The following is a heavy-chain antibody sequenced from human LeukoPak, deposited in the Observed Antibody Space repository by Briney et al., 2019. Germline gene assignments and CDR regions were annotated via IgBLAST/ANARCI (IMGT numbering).Heavy chain of an antibody. CDR3: ARGTLLWGSYRYFDY. V-gene: IGHV1-69*06. J-gene: IGHJ4*02. Sequence: GASVKVSCKASGGTFSSHAISWVRQAPGQGLEWMGGIIPIFGTANYAQKFQGRVTITADKSTSTAYMELSSLRSEDTAVYYCARGTLLWGSYRYFDYWGQGTLVTVSS. D-gene: IGHD3-16*02. CDR2: IIPIFGTA. CDR1: GGTFSSHA.